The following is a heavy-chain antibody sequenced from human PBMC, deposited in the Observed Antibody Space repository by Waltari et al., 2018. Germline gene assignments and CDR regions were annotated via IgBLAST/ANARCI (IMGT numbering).Heavy chain of an antibody. V-gene: IGHV1-8*01. CDR1: GYTFTSYD. J-gene: IGHJ3*02. D-gene: IGHD3-22*01. CDR2: MNPNSGNT. Sequence: QVQLVQSGAEVKKPGASVKVSCKASGYTFTSYDINWVRQATGQGLEWMGWMNPNSGNTGYAQKFQGRVTMTRNTSISTAYMELSSLRSEDTAVYYCARENYYYDSSGYYSDAFDIWGQGTMVTVSS. CDR3: ARENYYYDSSGYYSDAFDI.